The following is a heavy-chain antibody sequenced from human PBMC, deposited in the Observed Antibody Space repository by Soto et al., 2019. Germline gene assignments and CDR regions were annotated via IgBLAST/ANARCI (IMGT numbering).Heavy chain of an antibody. CDR2: ISGSGGNT. J-gene: IGHJ3*02. V-gene: IGHV3-23*01. CDR3: AKGREGFGNDDFDI. Sequence: EVQLLESGGRLVQPGGSLTPSCAASGFTFSSYAMRWVRQAPGKGLEWVSAISGSGGNTYYADSVKGRFTISRDNSKNTLYLQMNTLRAEDTAVYYCAKGREGFGNDDFDIWGQGTMVTVSS. CDR1: GFTFSSYA. D-gene: IGHD3-10*01.